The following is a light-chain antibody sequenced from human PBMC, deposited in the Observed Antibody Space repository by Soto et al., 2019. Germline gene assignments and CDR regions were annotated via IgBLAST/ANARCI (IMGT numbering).Light chain of an antibody. CDR3: HQYDDWPPVT. Sequence: EIVVTQSPATLSLSPGERATLSCRASQSVSNNLAWYQQKPGQAPRVLIYGASIRATGIPARFSGFGSGTEFTLTISSLQSEDFAVYYCHQYDDWPPVTFGGGTKVDIK. CDR1: QSVSNN. J-gene: IGKJ4*01. CDR2: GAS. V-gene: IGKV3-15*01.